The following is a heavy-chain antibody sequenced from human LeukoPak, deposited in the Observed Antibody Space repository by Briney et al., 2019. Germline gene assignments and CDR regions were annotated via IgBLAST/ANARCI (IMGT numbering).Heavy chain of an antibody. CDR2: ISWNSGSI. Sequence: PGGSLRLSCAASGFTFDDYAMHWVRQAPGKGLEWVSGISWNSGSIGYADSVKGRFTISRDNAKNSPYLQMNSLRAEDTALYYCATLKGASYCGGDCYSDAFDIWGQGTMVTVSS. J-gene: IGHJ3*02. CDR1: GFTFDDYA. D-gene: IGHD2-21*02. V-gene: IGHV3-9*01. CDR3: ATLKGASYCGGDCYSDAFDI.